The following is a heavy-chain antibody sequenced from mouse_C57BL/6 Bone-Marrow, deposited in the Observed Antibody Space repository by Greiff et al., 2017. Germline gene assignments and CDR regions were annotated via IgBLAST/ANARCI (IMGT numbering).Heavy chain of an antibody. CDR2: IYPTSGRT. D-gene: IGHD4-1*01. CDR1: GYTFTSYW. CDR3: ARSGPLGRSFDY. V-gene: IGHV1-55*01. J-gene: IGHJ2*01. Sequence: QVQLQQPGAELVKPGASVKMSCKASGYTFTSYWITWVKQRPGQGLEWIGDIYPTSGRTNYNEKFKSKAILTVDNSSNTAYMQLRSLTSEDSAVFYCARSGPLGRSFDYWGQGTTLTVSS.